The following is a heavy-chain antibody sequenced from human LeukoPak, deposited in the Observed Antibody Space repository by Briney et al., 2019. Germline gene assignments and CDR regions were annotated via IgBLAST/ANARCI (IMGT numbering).Heavy chain of an antibody. CDR3: ARVRGGSATSDFEY. CDR2: IKEDGSET. J-gene: IGHJ4*02. Sequence: GGSLRLSCAAGGFTFSYYWMSWVRQAPGKGLEWVANIKEDGSETHYADSVEGRFTISRDNPKNSLYLQMNSLRDEDTAIYYCARVRGGSATSDFEYWGQGTLVTVSS. V-gene: IGHV3-7*05. D-gene: IGHD2-2*01. CDR1: GFTFSYYW.